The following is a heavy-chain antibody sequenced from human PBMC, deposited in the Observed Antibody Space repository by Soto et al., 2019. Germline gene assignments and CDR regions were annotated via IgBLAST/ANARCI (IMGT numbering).Heavy chain of an antibody. V-gene: IGHV4-4*02. CDR1: GASISSTSSYDW. D-gene: IGHD1-26*01. Sequence: QVQLQESGPGLVKPSGTLSLTCTVSGASISSTSSYDWWSWVRQPQGKGLEWIGEILHSGSTNYNPPLKSRVTMSVDKSKNQGSLWLSSVTAADTAVYYFAKMVGATLVDYWGQGALVTVSS. CDR2: ILHSGST. J-gene: IGHJ4*02. CDR3: AKMVGATLVDY.